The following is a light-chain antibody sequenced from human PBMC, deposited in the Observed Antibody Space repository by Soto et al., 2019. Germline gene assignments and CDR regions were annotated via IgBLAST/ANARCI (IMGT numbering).Light chain of an antibody. CDR1: QSISSW. Sequence: DIQMTQSPSTLSASVGDRVTITCRASQSISSWLAWYQQKPGKAPKLLIYKASSLESGVPSRFSGSGSGTEFTLPISSLQPDDFATYYCQRFNNYPWTFGQGTRVEIK. V-gene: IGKV1-5*03. J-gene: IGKJ1*01. CDR2: KAS. CDR3: QRFNNYPWT.